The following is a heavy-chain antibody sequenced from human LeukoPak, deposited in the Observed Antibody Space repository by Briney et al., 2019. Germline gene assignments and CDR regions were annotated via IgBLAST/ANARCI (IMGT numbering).Heavy chain of an antibody. CDR1: GFTFSSNA. Sequence: GRTLRLSCAASGFTFSSNAMHWVRQAPGKGLEWVACICNNGSNKYYADSVKGRSVISRDNSKHTLYLQMNSMRAEDTALYSCASDRGGWYFDYWGQGTLVSVSS. J-gene: IGHJ4*02. V-gene: IGHV3-33*01. CDR2: ICNNGSNK. CDR3: ASDRGGWYFDY.